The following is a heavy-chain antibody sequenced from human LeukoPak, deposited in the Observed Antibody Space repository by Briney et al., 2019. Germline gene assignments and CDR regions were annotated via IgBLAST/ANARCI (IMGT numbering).Heavy chain of an antibody. Sequence: PGGSLRLSCAASGFTFSSYAMHWVRQAPGKGLEWVAVISYDGSNKYYADSVKGRFTISRDNSKNTLYLQMNSLRAEDTAVYYCARDPSLLTGYQSYGMDVWGQGTTVTVSS. CDR3: ARDPSLLTGYQSYGMDV. D-gene: IGHD3-9*01. CDR2: ISYDGSNK. J-gene: IGHJ6*02. V-gene: IGHV3-30*04. CDR1: GFTFSSYA.